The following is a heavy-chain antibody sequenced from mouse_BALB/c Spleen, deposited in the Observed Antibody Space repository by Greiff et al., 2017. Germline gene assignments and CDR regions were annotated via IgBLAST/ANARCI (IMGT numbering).Heavy chain of an antibody. J-gene: IGHJ4*01. V-gene: IGHV5-6-3*01. CDR3: ASFPSYYGNFYYAMDY. CDR2: INSNGGST. CDR1: GFTFSSYG. D-gene: IGHD2-10*01. Sequence: EVHLVESGGGLVQPGGSLKLSCAASGFTFSSYGMSWVRQTPDKRLELVATINSNGGSTYYPDSVKGRFTISRDNAKNTLYLQMSSLKSEDTAMYYCASFPSYYGNFYYAMDYWGQGTSVTVSS.